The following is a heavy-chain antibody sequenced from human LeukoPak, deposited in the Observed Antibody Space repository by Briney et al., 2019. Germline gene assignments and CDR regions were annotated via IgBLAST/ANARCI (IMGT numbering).Heavy chain of an antibody. J-gene: IGHJ4*02. CDR2: IYYSGST. D-gene: IGHD3-22*01. Sequence: SETLSLTCTVSGGSISSYYWSWIRQPPGKGREWIGYIYYSGSTNYNPSLKSRVTISVDTSKNQFSLKLSSVSAADTAVYYCARSYDSSGYPPGYWGQGTLVTVSS. CDR3: ARSYDSSGYPPGY. V-gene: IGHV4-59*01. CDR1: GGSISSYY.